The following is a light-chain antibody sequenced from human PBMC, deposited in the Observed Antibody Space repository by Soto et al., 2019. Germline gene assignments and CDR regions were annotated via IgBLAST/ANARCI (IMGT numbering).Light chain of an antibody. CDR2: EAS. V-gene: IGKV1-5*01. CDR1: QTIGRL. J-gene: IGKJ4*01. CDR3: QQYSVFPLT. Sequence: DIHMTLSSSTLSVYVRDRVTITCLAGQTIGRLLAWDQLKPGKAPKFLIYEASTLEGGVPSRFSGSGSGTEFTLTISSLQPDDLATYYCQQYSVFPLTFGGGTKVDI.